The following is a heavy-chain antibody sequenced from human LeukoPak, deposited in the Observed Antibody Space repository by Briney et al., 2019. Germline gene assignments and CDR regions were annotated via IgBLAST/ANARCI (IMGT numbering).Heavy chain of an antibody. V-gene: IGHV1-8*03. CDR1: GYTFTSYD. CDR2: MNPNSGNT. CDR3: ARGRNNCLYYYYYYYMDV. D-gene: IGHD1-20*01. J-gene: IGHJ6*03. Sequence: ASVKVSCKSSGYTFTSYDINWGRQATGQGLEWMGWMNPNSGNTGYAQKFQGRVTITRNTSISTAYMELSSLRSEDTAVYYCARGRNNCLYYYYYYYMDVWGKGTTVTVSS.